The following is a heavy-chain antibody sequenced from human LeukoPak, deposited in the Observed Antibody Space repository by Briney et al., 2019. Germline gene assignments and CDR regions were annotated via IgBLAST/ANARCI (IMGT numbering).Heavy chain of an antibody. D-gene: IGHD3-10*01. V-gene: IGHV4-59*01. Sequence: PSETLSLTCTVSGGSISSYYWSWIRQPPGKGLEWIGYIYYSGGTNYNPSLKSRVTISVDTSKNQFSLKLSSVTAADTAVYYCARDRARYYGSGSYSEALDYWGQGSLVTVSS. CDR2: IYYSGGT. J-gene: IGHJ4*02. CDR1: GGSISSYY. CDR3: ARDRARYYGSGSYSEALDY.